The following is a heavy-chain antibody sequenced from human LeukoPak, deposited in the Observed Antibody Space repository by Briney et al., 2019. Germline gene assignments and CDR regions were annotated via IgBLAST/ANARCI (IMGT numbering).Heavy chain of an antibody. V-gene: IGHV4-59*01. CDR1: GGSISGSY. D-gene: IGHD5-12*01. CDR3: AIEHDGATYSNL. J-gene: IGHJ5*02. CDR2: IHDSGTT. Sequence: SVTLSLNCTASGGSISGSYWNWIRQPPGKGLEWIGCIHDSGTTNYNPSLKSRVTISLHTSKNQFSLRLTSVTAADTAVYYCAIEHDGATYSNLWGQGTLVAVSS.